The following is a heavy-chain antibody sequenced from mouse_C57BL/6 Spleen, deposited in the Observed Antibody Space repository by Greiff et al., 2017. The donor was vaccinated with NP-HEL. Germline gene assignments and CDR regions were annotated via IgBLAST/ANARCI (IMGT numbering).Heavy chain of an antibody. V-gene: IGHV1-26*01. CDR1: GYTFTDYY. Sequence: EVQLQQSGPELVKPGASVKISCKASGYTFTDYYMNWVKQSHGKSLEWIGDINPNNGGTSYNQKFKGKATLTVDKSSSTAYMELRSLTSEDSAVYYCARYRGYFDYWGQGTTLTVSS. J-gene: IGHJ2*01. CDR3: ARYRGYFDY. CDR2: INPNNGGT.